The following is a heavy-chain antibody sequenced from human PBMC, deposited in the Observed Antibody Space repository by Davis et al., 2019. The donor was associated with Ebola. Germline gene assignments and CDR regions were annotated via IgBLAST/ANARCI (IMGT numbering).Heavy chain of an antibody. J-gene: IGHJ4*02. CDR2: INPSGGST. CDR3: AREGGYSSGWYAFDY. V-gene: IGHV1-46*01. CDR1: GYTFTSYY. D-gene: IGHD6-19*01. Sequence: ASVKVSCKASGYTFTSYYMHWVRQAPGQGLEWMGIINPSGGSTSYAQKFQGRVTMTRDNSMSTAYMELSSLRSEDTAVYYCAREGGYSSGWYAFDYWGQGTLVTVSS.